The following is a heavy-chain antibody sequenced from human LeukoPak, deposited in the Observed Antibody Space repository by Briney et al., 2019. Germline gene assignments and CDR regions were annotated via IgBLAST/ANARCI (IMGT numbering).Heavy chain of an antibody. D-gene: IGHD6-19*01. V-gene: IGHV4-61*02. Sequence: PSQTLSLTCTVSGGSISSGSYYWRWIRQPAGKGLEWIGRIYTSGSTNYNPSLKSRVTISVDTSKNQFSLKLSSVTAADTAVYYCARDSGWYPGLDYWGQGTLVTVSS. CDR1: GGSISSGSYY. CDR3: ARDSGWYPGLDY. J-gene: IGHJ4*02. CDR2: IYTSGST.